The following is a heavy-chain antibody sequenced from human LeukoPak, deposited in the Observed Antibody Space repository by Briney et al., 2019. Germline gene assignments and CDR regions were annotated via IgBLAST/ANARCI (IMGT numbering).Heavy chain of an antibody. V-gene: IGHV5-51*01. CDR1: GYNFANYW. CDR2: IYPGDSGT. D-gene: IGHD3-10*01. Sequence: GESLKISCKASGYNFANYWIGWVRQMPGKGLEWMGIIYPGDSGTRYSPSFQGQVTISADKSISTAYLQWSSLKASDTAMYYCARRVRGVMEVYFDYWGQGTLVTVSS. J-gene: IGHJ4*02. CDR3: ARRVRGVMEVYFDY.